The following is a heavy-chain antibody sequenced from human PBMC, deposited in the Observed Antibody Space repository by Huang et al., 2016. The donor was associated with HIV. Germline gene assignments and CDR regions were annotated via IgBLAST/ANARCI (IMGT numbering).Heavy chain of an antibody. CDR2: IYTSGST. V-gene: IGHV4-4*07. J-gene: IGHJ5*02. Sequence: QVQLQESGPGLVKPSETLSLTCTVSGGSISSYYWSWIRQPAGKGLGWIGRIYTSGSTNYNPSRRSRVTMSVDTSKNQFSLKLSSGTAADTAVYYCARGGELLWFGEPGGWFDPWGQGTLVTVSS. CDR1: GGSISSYY. D-gene: IGHD3-10*01. CDR3: ARGGELLWFGEPGGWFDP.